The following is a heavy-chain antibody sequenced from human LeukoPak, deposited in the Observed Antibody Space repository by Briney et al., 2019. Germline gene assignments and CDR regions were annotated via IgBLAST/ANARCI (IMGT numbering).Heavy chain of an antibody. CDR2: IYTSGTT. CDR1: GGSISSASYY. Sequence: PSQTLSLTCTVSGGSISSASYYWSWIRQPAGKGLQWIGRIYTSGTTYYNPSLKSRVTVSVDTSKNRFSLKLSSVTAADTAVYYCARQELELRPFDYWGQGTLVTVSS. V-gene: IGHV4-61*02. CDR3: ARQELELRPFDY. J-gene: IGHJ4*02. D-gene: IGHD1-7*01.